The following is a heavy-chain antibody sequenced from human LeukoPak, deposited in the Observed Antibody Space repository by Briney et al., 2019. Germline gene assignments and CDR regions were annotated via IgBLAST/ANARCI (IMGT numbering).Heavy chain of an antibody. CDR3: ARDAEYYYDSSDAFDI. J-gene: IGHJ3*02. CDR2: IYSGGST. CDR1: GFTITSSY. D-gene: IGHD3-22*01. V-gene: IGHV3-53*01. Sequence: GGSLRLSCAASGFTITSSYMNWVRQAPGKGLEWVSVIYSGGSTYYADSVKGRFTISRDNAKRTVYLQMNSLRAEDTAVYYCARDAEYYYDSSDAFDIWGQGTMVSVSS.